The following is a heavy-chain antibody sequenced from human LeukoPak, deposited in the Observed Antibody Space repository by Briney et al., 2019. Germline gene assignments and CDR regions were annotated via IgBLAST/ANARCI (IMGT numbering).Heavy chain of an antibody. CDR2: ISWNSGSI. CDR3: AKSLWFGTAYFDY. CDR1: GFTFDDYA. Sequence: TGGSLRLSCXASGFTFDDYAMHGVRHAAGKGVEWVSGISWNSGSIVYADSVKGRFTISRDNAKNSLYLQMNSLRAEDTALYYCAKSLWFGTAYFDYWGQGTLVTVSS. D-gene: IGHD3-10*01. V-gene: IGHV3-9*01. J-gene: IGHJ4*02.